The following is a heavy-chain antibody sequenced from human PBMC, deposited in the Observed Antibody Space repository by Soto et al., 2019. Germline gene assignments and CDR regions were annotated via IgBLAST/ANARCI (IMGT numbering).Heavy chain of an antibody. CDR2: IIPILGIA. Sequence: SVKVSCKASGGTFSSYTISWVRQAPGQGLEWMGRIIPILGIANYAQKFQGRVTITADKSTSTAYMELSSLRSEDTAVYYCVPLGPYYYANYWGQGTLVTVSS. D-gene: IGHD3-10*01. J-gene: IGHJ4*02. CDR3: VPLGPYYYANY. CDR1: GGTFSSYT. V-gene: IGHV1-69*02.